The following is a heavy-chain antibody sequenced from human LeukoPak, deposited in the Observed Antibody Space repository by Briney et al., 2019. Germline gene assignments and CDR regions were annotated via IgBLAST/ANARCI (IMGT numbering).Heavy chain of an antibody. CDR3: ANSRDRSNIAARRFRVADRHFVY. CDR1: GGSFSSSTYY. V-gene: IGHV4-39*07. Sequence: SETLSLTCSVSGGSFSSSTYYWGWIRQPPGKGLEWIGAIYYSGTSYYNSSLKSRVTISVDTSKNQFSLKLSSVTAADTAIYYCANSRDRSNIAARRFRVADRHFVYWGQGTLVTVSS. CDR2: IYYSGTS. J-gene: IGHJ4*02. D-gene: IGHD6-6*01.